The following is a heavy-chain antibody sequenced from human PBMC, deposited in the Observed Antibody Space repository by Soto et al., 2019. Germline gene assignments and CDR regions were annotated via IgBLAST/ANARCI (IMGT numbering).Heavy chain of an antibody. CDR3: AKSGGTSCCFDY. V-gene: IGHV3-30*18. D-gene: IGHD2-2*01. J-gene: IGHJ4*02. CDR2: ISYDGSNK. Sequence: PGGSLRLSCAASGFTFSGYGMHWVRQAPGKGLEWVAVISYDGSNKYYADSVKGRFTISRDNSKNTLYLQMNSLRAEDTAVYYCAKSGGTSCCFDYWGQGTLVTVSS. CDR1: GFTFSGYG.